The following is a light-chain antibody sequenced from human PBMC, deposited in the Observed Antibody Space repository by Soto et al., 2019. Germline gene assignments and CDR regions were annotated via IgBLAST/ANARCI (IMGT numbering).Light chain of an antibody. CDR3: QQRSNWPRT. CDR1: QTVRNNY. V-gene: IGKV3-11*01. CDR2: DAS. J-gene: IGKJ1*01. Sequence: EIVLTQSPDTLSLSPGERATLSFRASQTVRNNYLAWYQQKPGQAPRLLIYDASNRATGIPARFSGSGSGTDFTLTISSLEPEDFAVYYCQQRSNWPRTFGQGTKVDIK.